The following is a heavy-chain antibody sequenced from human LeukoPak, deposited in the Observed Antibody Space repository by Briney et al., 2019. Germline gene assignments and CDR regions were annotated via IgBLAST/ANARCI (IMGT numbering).Heavy chain of an antibody. CDR2: INWNGAST. D-gene: IGHD6-6*01. CDR3: ARAVCPTIKFCDSSCFMDV. Sequence: GGSLRLSCAASGFTFSSSWMSWVRQVPGKGLEWVAGINWNGASTGYADSVRGRFTISRDNAKNSLYLQMNSLRAEDTALYYCARAVCPTIKFCDSSCFMDVWGKGTTVNVSP. CDR1: GFTFSSSW. J-gene: IGHJ6*04. V-gene: IGHV3-20*04.